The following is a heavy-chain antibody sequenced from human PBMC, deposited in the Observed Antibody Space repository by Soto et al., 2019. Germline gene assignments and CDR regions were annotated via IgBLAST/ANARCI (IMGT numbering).Heavy chain of an antibody. V-gene: IGHV4-31*03. CDR2: IYYSGST. CDR3: ARDPGYYDYIWGSYRPSYFDY. CDR1: GGSISSGGYY. D-gene: IGHD3-16*02. Sequence: SETLSLTCTVSGGSISSGGYYWSWIRQHPGKGLEWIGYIYYSGSTYYNPSLKSRVTISVDTSKNQFSLKLSSVTAADTAVYYCARDPGYYDYIWGSYRPSYFDYWGQGTLVTVSS. J-gene: IGHJ4*02.